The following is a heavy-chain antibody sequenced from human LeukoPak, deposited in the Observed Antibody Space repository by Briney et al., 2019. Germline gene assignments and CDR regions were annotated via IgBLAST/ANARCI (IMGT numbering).Heavy chain of an antibody. J-gene: IGHJ4*02. Sequence: SGTLSLTCAVSGGSISSSNWWSWVRPPPGEGLEWIGEIYHSGSTNYNPSLKSRVTISVDKSKNQFSLKLSSVTAADTAVYYCAREAPGRDYDFWSGYYDYWGQGTLVTVSS. CDR1: GGSISSSNW. CDR2: IYHSGST. V-gene: IGHV4-4*02. CDR3: AREAPGRDYDFWSGYYDY. D-gene: IGHD3-3*01.